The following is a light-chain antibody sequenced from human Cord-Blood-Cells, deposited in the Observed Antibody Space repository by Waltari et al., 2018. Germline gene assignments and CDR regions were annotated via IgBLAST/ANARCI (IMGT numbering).Light chain of an antibody. Sequence: AIRMTQSPSSFSASTGDRVTITCRASQGISSYLAWYQQKPGKAPKLLIYVASTLQSGVTARFSGIGSGTDFTLTISCLQSEDFATYYCQQYYSYPLTFGGGTKVEIK. CDR1: QGISSY. V-gene: IGKV1-8*01. CDR3: QQYYSYPLT. J-gene: IGKJ4*01. CDR2: VAS.